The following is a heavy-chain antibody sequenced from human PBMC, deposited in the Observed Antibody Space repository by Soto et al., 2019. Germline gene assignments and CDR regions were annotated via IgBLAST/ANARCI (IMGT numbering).Heavy chain of an antibody. Sequence: EVQLLESGGGLVQPGGSLRLSCAASGFTFSSYAMSWVRQAPGKGLEWVSAISGSGGSTYYADSVKGRFTISRDNSKNTLYLQMNRLRAEDTAVYYGAKFGDCSSTSGYAFFDYWGQGTLVTVSS. D-gene: IGHD2-2*01. CDR1: GFTFSSYA. J-gene: IGHJ4*02. V-gene: IGHV3-23*01. CDR2: ISGSGGST. CDR3: AKFGDCSSTSGYAFFDY.